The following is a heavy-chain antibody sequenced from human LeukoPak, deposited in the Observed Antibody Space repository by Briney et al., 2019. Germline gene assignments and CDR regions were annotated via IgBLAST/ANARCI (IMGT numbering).Heavy chain of an antibody. D-gene: IGHD1-26*01. CDR3: ARQQKWDNWFDP. CDR2: IYYSGST. Sequence: PSETLSLTCTVSGGSISSSSYYWGWIRQPPGKGLEWIGSIYYSGSTSYNPPLKSRVTISVDTSKNQFSLKLSSVTAADTAVYYCARQQKWDNWFDPWGQGTLVTVSS. V-gene: IGHV4-39*01. CDR1: GGSISSSSYY. J-gene: IGHJ5*02.